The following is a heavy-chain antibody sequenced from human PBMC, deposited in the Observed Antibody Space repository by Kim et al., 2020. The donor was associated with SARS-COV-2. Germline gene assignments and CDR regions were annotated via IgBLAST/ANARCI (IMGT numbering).Heavy chain of an antibody. J-gene: IGHJ4*02. CDR1: GFTFSSYA. Sequence: GGSLRLSCAASGFTFSSYAMSWVRQAPGKGLEWVSAISGSGGSTYYADSVKGRFTISRDNSKNTLYLQMNSLRAEDTAVYYCAKLRWVVPAAMTDYWGQGTLVTVSS. CDR2: ISGSGGST. V-gene: IGHV3-23*01. CDR3: AKLRWVVPAAMTDY. D-gene: IGHD2-2*01.